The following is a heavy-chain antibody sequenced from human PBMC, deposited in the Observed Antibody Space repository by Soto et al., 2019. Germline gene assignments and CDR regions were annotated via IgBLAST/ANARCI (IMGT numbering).Heavy chain of an antibody. Sequence: QVPLVQSGAEVKKPGASVKVSCKASGYTFTSYDINWVRQATGQGLEWMGWMNPNSGNTGYAQKFQGRVTMTRNTSISTAYMELSSLGSEDTAVYYCAREPFYYGAGSEVYYYYYLDVWGKGTTVTVS. CDR3: AREPFYYGAGSEVYYYYYLDV. J-gene: IGHJ6*03. CDR1: GYTFTSYD. V-gene: IGHV1-8*01. CDR2: MNPNSGNT. D-gene: IGHD3-10*01.